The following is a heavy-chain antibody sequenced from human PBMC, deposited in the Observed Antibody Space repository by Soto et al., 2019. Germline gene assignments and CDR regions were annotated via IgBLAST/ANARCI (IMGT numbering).Heavy chain of an antibody. CDR3: ARWESGSCGD. D-gene: IGHD1-26*01. V-gene: IGHV3-72*01. Sequence: EVQLVESGGGLVQPGGSLRLSCEASGFTFSDHYMDWVRQAPGKGLEWVGRTKNKANSYTTEYAASVKGRFSISRDASKTSMYLQMNSLKTEDTAVYYCARWESGSCGDSGQGHRVNVS. CDR2: TKNKANSYTT. J-gene: IGHJ4*02. CDR1: GFTFSDHY.